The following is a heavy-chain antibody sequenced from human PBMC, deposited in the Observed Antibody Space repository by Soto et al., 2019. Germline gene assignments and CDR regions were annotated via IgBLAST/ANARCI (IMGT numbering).Heavy chain of an antibody. CDR1: GYTLTELS. V-gene: IGHV1-24*01. CDR3: ATESMVPPMVYFDY. D-gene: IGHD3-10*01. Sequence: ASVKVSCKVSGYTLTELSMHWVRQAPGKGLEWMGGFDPEDGETIYAQKFQGRVTMTEDTSTDTAYMELSSLRPEDTAVYYCATESMVPPMVYFDYWGQGTLVTVSS. J-gene: IGHJ4*02. CDR2: FDPEDGET.